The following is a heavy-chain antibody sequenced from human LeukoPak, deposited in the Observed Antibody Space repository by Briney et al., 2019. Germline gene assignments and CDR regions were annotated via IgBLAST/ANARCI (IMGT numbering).Heavy chain of an antibody. D-gene: IGHD4-17*01. J-gene: IGHJ4*02. Sequence: ASVKVSCKASGYTFTGFYIHWVRQAPGQGLEWMGWINPDSGGTNYVQKLQGRVTMTRDTSISTTYMEVNSLRFEDTAVYYCARGSYDDYADLDYWGQGTLVTVSS. CDR2: INPDSGGT. CDR3: ARGSYDDYADLDY. V-gene: IGHV1-2*02. CDR1: GYTFTGFY.